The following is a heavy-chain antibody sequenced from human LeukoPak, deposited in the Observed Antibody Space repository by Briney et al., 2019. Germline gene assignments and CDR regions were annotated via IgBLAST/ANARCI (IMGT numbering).Heavy chain of an antibody. J-gene: IGHJ6*02. CDR2: MNPNRGDI. Sequence: ASVKVSCKASVYTFTSYDINWVRQAPRQGLEWMGWMNPNRGDIGYAQKVQGRVTMTRNTSISTAYMELSSLRSEDTAVYYCARDPYDFWSGYWEGYYYGMDVWGQGTTVTVSS. CDR3: ARDPYDFWSGYWEGYYYGMDV. CDR1: VYTFTSYD. D-gene: IGHD3-3*01. V-gene: IGHV1-8*01.